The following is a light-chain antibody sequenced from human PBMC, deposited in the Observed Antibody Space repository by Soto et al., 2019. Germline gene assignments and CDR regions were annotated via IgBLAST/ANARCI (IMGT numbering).Light chain of an antibody. CDR1: SSDVGGYKY. Sequence: QSALTQPASVSGSPGQSITISCTGTSSDVGGYKYVSWYQQYPGKAPKLMIYEVTNRPSGVSNRLSGSKSGNTASLTISGLQAEDEADYYCSSYASGSTDVVFGGGTKLTVL. CDR2: EVT. J-gene: IGLJ2*01. V-gene: IGLV2-14*01. CDR3: SSYASGSTDVV.